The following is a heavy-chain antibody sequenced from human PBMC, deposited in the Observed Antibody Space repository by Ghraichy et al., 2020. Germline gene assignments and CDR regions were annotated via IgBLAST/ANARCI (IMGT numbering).Heavy chain of an antibody. Sequence: SETLSLTCAVSGGSISSGGYSWSWIRQPPGKGLEWIGYIYHSGSTYYNPSLKSRVTISVDRSKNQFSLKLSSVTAADTAVYYCARGFYDSNYYYYYYMDVWGKGTTVTVSS. D-gene: IGHD4-11*01. J-gene: IGHJ6*03. CDR1: GGSISSGGYS. V-gene: IGHV4-30-2*01. CDR3: ARGFYDSNYYYYYYMDV. CDR2: IYHSGST.